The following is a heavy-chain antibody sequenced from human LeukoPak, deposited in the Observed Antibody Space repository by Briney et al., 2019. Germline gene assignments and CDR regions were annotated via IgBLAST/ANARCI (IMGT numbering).Heavy chain of an antibody. D-gene: IGHD6-6*01. Sequence: GGSLRLSCAASGFTVSSNYMSWVRQAPGKGLEWVSVIYSGGSTYYADSVKGRFAISRDNSKNTLYLQMNSLRAEDTAVYYCARAYSSSFNFDYWGQGTLVTVSS. CDR2: IYSGGST. CDR1: GFTVSSNY. V-gene: IGHV3-66*01. J-gene: IGHJ4*02. CDR3: ARAYSSSFNFDY.